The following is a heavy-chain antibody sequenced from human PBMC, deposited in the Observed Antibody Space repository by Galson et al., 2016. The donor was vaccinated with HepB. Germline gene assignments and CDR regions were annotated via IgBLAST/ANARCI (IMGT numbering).Heavy chain of an antibody. J-gene: IGHJ6*04. CDR2: IYNSGNI. D-gene: IGHD4-11*01. CDR3: ARNIGLQGDV. CDR1: GGSISSDTYY. Sequence: TLSLTCTVSGGSISSDTYYWSWIRQHPGKGLEWIGYIYNSGNIYYNPSLKTRLTISVDTSKNQFSLKLSSVPAADTAVYFCARNIGLQGDVWGKGTTVTVSS. V-gene: IGHV4-31*03.